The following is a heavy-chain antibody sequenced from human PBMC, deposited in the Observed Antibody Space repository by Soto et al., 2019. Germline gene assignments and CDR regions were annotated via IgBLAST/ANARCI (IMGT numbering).Heavy chain of an antibody. CDR3: AISSDTAMLLYYFDY. CDR2: IWYDGSNK. Sequence: QVQLVESGGGVVQPGRSLRLSCAASGFTFSSYGMHWVRQAPGKGLEWVAVIWYDGSNKYYADSVKGRFTISRDNSKNTLYVQMNSLRAEDTAVYYCAISSDTAMLLYYFDYWGQGTLVTVSS. J-gene: IGHJ4*02. CDR1: GFTFSSYG. V-gene: IGHV3-33*01. D-gene: IGHD5-18*01.